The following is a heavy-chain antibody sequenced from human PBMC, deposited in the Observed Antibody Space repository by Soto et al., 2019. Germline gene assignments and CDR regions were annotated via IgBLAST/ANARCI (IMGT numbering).Heavy chain of an antibody. CDR2: IYYSGST. J-gene: IGHJ4*02. V-gene: IGHV4-59*01. Sequence: SETLSLTCTVSNGSISSYYWSWIRQPPGKGLEWIGYIYYSGSTNYSPSLKSRVTISVDTSKNQFSLRLSSVTAADTAVCYCARGSSGGFDYWGQGTLVTVSS. CDR1: NGSISSYY. CDR3: ARGSSGGFDY. D-gene: IGHD1-26*01.